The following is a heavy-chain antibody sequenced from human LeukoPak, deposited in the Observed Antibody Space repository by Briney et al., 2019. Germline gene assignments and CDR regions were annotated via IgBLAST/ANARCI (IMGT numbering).Heavy chain of an antibody. CDR3: ARGRYYFDY. Sequence: SETLSLTCTVSGGSINNFDWSWIRQPAGTGLEWIGRIHSSGTINYNPSLRSRVTMSVDTSKNQFSLKLSSVTAADTAVYYCARGRYYFDYWGQGTLVTVSS. V-gene: IGHV4-4*07. CDR1: GGSINNFD. J-gene: IGHJ4*02. CDR2: IHSSGTI.